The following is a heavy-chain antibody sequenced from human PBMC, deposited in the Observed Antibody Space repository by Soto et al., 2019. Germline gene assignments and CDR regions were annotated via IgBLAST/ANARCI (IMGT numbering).Heavy chain of an antibody. CDR1: GFTFSSYG. Sequence: QVQLVESGGGVVQPGRSLRLSCSASGFTFSSYGIHWVRQAPGKGLEWVAVIWNDGSNKYADSVKGRVTISRDNSENAXYLQMNSLRTEDTAVYYCARTKCFSTNCHDWYFDLWGRGTLITVSS. J-gene: IGHJ2*01. CDR2: IWNDGSNK. V-gene: IGHV3-33*01. CDR3: ARTKCFSTNCHDWYFDL. D-gene: IGHD2-2*01.